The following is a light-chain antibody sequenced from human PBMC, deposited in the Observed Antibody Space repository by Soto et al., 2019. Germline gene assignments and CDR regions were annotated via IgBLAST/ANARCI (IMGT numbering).Light chain of an antibody. V-gene: IGLV2-14*01. CDR3: SSSTSSNTLV. J-gene: IGLJ3*02. CDR1: KNDIGSSDY. CDR2: GVS. Sequence: QSALTQPASVSASPGQSITISCTGGKNDIGSSDYVSWYQQHPGKAPKLIIYGVSNRPSGTSDRFSGFTAGIPASLTISGLQADYEADYYCSSSTSSNTLVFGGGTKLTVL.